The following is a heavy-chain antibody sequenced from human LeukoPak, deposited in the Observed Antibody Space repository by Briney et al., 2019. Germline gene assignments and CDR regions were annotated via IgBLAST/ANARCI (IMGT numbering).Heavy chain of an antibody. CDR1: GYSFTSYW. Sequence: GESLKISCKGSGYSFTSYWIGWVRQMPGKGLEWMGIIYPGDSDTRYGPSFQGQVTISADKSISTAYLQWSSLKASDTAMYYCARHQRYYDFWSGYSNRYGMDVWGQGTTVTVSS. CDR2: IYPGDSDT. V-gene: IGHV5-51*01. D-gene: IGHD3-3*01. CDR3: ARHQRYYDFWSGYSNRYGMDV. J-gene: IGHJ6*02.